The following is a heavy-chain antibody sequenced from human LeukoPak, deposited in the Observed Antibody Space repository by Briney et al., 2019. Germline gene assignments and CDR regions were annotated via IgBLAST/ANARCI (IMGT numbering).Heavy chain of an antibody. J-gene: IGHJ4*02. CDR1: GFNVSNNY. Sequence: GGSLRLSCAASGFNVSNNYMSWVRQAPGKGLEWVSVIYRGGSTYYADSVKGRFTMSRDNSKNRVYLQMDSLRAEDTAVYHCARDRGAAAGNWGQGTLVTVSS. D-gene: IGHD6-13*01. CDR2: IYRGGST. V-gene: IGHV3-53*01. CDR3: ARDRGAAAGN.